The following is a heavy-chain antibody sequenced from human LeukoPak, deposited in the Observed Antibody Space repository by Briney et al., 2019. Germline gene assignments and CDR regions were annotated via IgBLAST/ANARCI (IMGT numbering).Heavy chain of an antibody. J-gene: IGHJ4*02. CDR2: ISDSSGST. CDR1: RFQFSSYA. Sequence: QPGGSLRLSCVASRFQFSSYAMSWVRQAPGKGLEWVSVISDSSGSTYYADSVKGRFTISRDNSKNTLYLQMNSLRAEDTAVYYCAKVRLYCSGGSSCYYHLFDYWGQGTLVTVSS. V-gene: IGHV3-23*01. CDR3: AKVRLYCSGGSSCYYHLFDY. D-gene: IGHD2-15*01.